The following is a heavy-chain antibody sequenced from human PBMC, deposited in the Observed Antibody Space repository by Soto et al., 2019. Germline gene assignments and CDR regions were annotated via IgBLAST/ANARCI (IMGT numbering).Heavy chain of an antibody. J-gene: IGHJ6*02. V-gene: IGHV1-69*13. CDR2: IIPIFGTA. D-gene: IGHD6-13*01. CDR3: ARAYVGDLYSSSWYYYGMDV. Sequence: ASVKVSCKASGGTFSSYAISWVRQAPGQGLEWMGWIIPIFGTANYAQKFQGRVTITADESTSTAYMELSSLRSEDTAVYYCARAYVGDLYSSSWYYYGMDVWGQGTTVTVSS. CDR1: GGTFSSYA.